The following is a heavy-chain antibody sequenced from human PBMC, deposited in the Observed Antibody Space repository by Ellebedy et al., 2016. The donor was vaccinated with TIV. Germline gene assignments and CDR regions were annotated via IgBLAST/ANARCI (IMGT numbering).Heavy chain of an antibody. CDR1: GGSISSYY. D-gene: IGHD1-14*01. V-gene: IGHV4-59*01. CDR2: IYYSGST. CDR3: ARGGPGNYYGMDV. Sequence: MPSETLSLTCTVSGGSISSYYWSWIRQPPGKGLEWIGYIYYSGSTNYNPSLKSRVTISVDTSKNQFSLKLSSVTAADTAVYYCARGGPGNYYGMDVWGQGTTVTVSS. J-gene: IGHJ6*02.